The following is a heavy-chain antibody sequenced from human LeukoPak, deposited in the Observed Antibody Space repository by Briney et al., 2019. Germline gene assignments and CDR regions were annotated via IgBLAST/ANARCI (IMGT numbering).Heavy chain of an antibody. J-gene: IGHJ6*02. CDR3: TSGSPPHSGMDV. Sequence: GGSLRLSCAASGFTFSGSAMDWVRQASGKGLEWVGRIRSKANSYATAYAASVKGRFTISRDDSKNTAYLQMNSLKTEDTAVYYCTSGSPPHSGMDVWGQGTTVTVSS. V-gene: IGHV3-73*01. D-gene: IGHD1-26*01. CDR2: IRSKANSYAT. CDR1: GFTFSGSA.